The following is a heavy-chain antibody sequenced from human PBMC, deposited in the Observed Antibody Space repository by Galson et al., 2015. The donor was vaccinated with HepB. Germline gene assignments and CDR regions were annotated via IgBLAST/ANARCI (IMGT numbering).Heavy chain of an antibody. CDR1: GGTFSSYD. J-gene: IGHJ5*02. CDR3: ARGRVTHARYNYFDP. V-gene: IGHV1-8*02. D-gene: IGHD2-8*01. Sequence: SVKVSCKASGGTFSSYDINWVRQATGQGLEWMGWMNPNSGNTGYAQKFQGRVTMTRNTSISTAYMELRSLRFADTAVYYCARGRVTHARYNYFDPWGQGTLVTVSS. CDR2: MNPNSGNT.